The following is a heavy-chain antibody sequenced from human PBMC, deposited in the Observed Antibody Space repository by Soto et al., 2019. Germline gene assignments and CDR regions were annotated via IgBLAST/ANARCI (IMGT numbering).Heavy chain of an antibody. CDR3: ARRQSPGYKRCSFDP. Sequence: ASVKVSCKASGYTFTENHIHWLRRAPGQRLEWMGRIDPKSGDTTFAQTYQGRVTMTRDTSSNTVYMELTRLTSDDTAIYYCARRQSPGYKRCSFDPWGQGTLGTVSS. D-gene: IGHD3-9*01. CDR1: GYTFTENH. V-gene: IGHV1-2*02. CDR2: IDPKSGDT. J-gene: IGHJ5*02.